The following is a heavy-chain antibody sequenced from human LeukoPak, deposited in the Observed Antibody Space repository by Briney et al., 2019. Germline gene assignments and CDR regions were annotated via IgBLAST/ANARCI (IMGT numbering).Heavy chain of an antibody. CDR1: GFTFSSYS. CDR2: IYSGGST. Sequence: GGSLRLSCAASGFTFSSYSMNWVRQAPGKGLEWVSVIYSGGSTDYADSVKGRFTISRDISNNTLSLQMSSLRAEDTAVYFCAGGTNFWSGYSFDSWGQGTLVTVSS. V-gene: IGHV3-53*01. D-gene: IGHD3-3*01. J-gene: IGHJ4*02. CDR3: AGGTNFWSGYSFDS.